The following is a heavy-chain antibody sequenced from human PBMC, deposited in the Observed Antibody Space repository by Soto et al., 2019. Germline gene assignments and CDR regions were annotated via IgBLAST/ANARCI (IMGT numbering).Heavy chain of an antibody. CDR3: AKSVVATINFIYYYYYGMDV. CDR1: GDSVSSNSAA. J-gene: IGHJ6*02. CDR2: TYYRSKWYN. Sequence: SQTLSLTCAISGDSVSSNSAAWNWIRQSPSRGLEWLGRTYYRSKWYNDYADSVKGRFTISRDNSKNTLYLQMNSLRAEDTAVYYCAKSVVATINFIYYYYYGMDVWGQGTTVTVSS. D-gene: IGHD5-12*01. V-gene: IGHV6-1*01.